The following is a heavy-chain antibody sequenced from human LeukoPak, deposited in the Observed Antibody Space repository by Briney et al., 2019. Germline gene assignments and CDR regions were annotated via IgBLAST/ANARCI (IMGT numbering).Heavy chain of an antibody. V-gene: IGHV1-69*05. CDR3: ASTGVDSSGWLYYYYYMDV. D-gene: IGHD6-19*01. CDR2: IIPIFGTA. CDR1: GGTFSSYA. J-gene: IGHJ6*03. Sequence: ASVKVSCKASGGTFSSYAISWVRQAPGQGLEWMGGIIPIFGTANYAQKFQGRVTITTDESTSTAYMELSSLRSEDTAVYYCASTGVDSSGWLYYYYYMDVWGKGTTVTVSS.